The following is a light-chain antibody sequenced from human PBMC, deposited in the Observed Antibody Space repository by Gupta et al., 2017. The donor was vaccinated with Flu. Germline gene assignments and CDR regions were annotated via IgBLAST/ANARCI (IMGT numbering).Light chain of an antibody. CDR3: QQYYSYPPT. CDR1: QGISSY. J-gene: IGKJ3*01. CDR2: AAP. V-gene: IGKV1-8*01. Sequence: AIRMTQSPSSFSASTGDRVTITCRASQGISSYLAWYQQKPGKAPKLLIYAAPTLQSGVPSRFSGSGSGTDFTLTISCLQAEDFATYYCQQYYSYPPTFGPGTKVDIK.